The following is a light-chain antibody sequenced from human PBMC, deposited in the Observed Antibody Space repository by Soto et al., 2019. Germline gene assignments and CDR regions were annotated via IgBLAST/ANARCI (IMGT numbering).Light chain of an antibody. V-gene: IGLV2-14*01. J-gene: IGLJ1*01. CDR3: SSFTSSSTLPYV. CDR2: AVS. CDR1: SSDVGGYEY. Sequence: QSALTPPAYVSGSPGQSITISCTGSSSDVGGYEYVSWYQQHQGKAPQLMIYAVSNRPSGVSTRFSGSKSGNTASLTISGLQADDEADYYCSSFTSSSTLPYVFGTGTKLPVL.